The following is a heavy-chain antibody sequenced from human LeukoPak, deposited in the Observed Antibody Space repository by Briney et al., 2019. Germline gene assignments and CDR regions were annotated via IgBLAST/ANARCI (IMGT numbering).Heavy chain of an antibody. V-gene: IGHV3-23*01. D-gene: IGHD3-22*01. CDR3: AKEPYSSGYYYSLDY. CDR1: GFTFSSYA. CDR2: ISGSGGST. Sequence: GGSLRLSCAASGFTFSSYAMSWVRQAPGKGLEWVSVISGSGGSTYYADSVKGRFTISRDNSKNTLYLQMNSLRAEDTAVYYCAKEPYSSGYYYSLDYWGQGTLVTVSS. J-gene: IGHJ4*02.